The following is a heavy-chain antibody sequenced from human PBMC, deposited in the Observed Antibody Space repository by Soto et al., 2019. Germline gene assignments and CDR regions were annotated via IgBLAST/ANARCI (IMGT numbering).Heavy chain of an antibody. CDR1: GDSISSHY. Sequence: SETLSLTCSVSGDSISSHYLSWIRQPPGKGLEWVGYFYHSGSTSYNPSLNSRVTLSVDTSKNQFSLKLTSVTAADTALYFCARGYLRSAFDIWGPGIMVTVSS. D-gene: IGHD3-16*01. J-gene: IGHJ3*02. V-gene: IGHV4-59*11. CDR2: FYHSGST. CDR3: ARGYLRSAFDI.